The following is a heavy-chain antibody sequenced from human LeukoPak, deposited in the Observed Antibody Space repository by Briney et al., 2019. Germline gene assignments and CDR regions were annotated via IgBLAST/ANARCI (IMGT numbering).Heavy chain of an antibody. Sequence: GAALQISSQGSGYSFTSYWIGWGRPMPAKGREWRGIIFPGDSDTRYSPSFQGQVTISADKSISTAYLQWSSLKASDTAMYYCARRSLQYDLGGDAFDIWGQGTMVTVSS. J-gene: IGHJ3*02. CDR2: IFPGDSDT. D-gene: IGHD3/OR15-3a*01. CDR1: GYSFTSYW. V-gene: IGHV5-51*01. CDR3: ARRSLQYDLGGDAFDI.